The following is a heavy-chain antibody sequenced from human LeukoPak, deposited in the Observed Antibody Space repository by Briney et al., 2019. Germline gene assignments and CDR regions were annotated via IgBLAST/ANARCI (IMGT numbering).Heavy chain of an antibody. CDR3: AKDVVGAINYFDY. Sequence: GGSLRLSCAASGFTFSTSGLGWVRQAPGKGLEWVSAISGSGGSTYYADSVKGRFTISRDNSKNTLYLQMNSLRAEDTAVYYCAKDVVGAINYFDYWGQGTLVTVSS. CDR1: GFTFSTSG. J-gene: IGHJ4*02. D-gene: IGHD1-26*01. V-gene: IGHV3-23*01. CDR2: ISGSGGST.